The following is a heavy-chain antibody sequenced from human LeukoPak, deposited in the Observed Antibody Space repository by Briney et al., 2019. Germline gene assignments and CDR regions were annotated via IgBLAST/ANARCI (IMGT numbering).Heavy chain of an antibody. J-gene: IGHJ4*02. CDR1: GYTFTGYY. V-gene: IGHV1-2*02. CDR2: INPNGGGT. CDR3: ARDQVTMVRGVIGY. Sequence: ASVKVSCKASGYTFTGYYMHWVRQAPGQGLEWMGWINPNGGGTNYAQKFQGRVTMTRDTSISTAYMELSRLRSDDTAVYYCARDQVTMVRGVIGYWGQGTLVTVSS. D-gene: IGHD3-10*01.